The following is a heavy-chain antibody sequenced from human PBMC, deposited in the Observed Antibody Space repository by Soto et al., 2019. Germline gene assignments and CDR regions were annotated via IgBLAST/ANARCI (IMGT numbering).Heavy chain of an antibody. J-gene: IGHJ6*02. V-gene: IGHV6-1*01. Sequence: SQTLSLTCAISGDSVSSNSAAWNWIRQSPSRGLEWLGRTYYRSKWYNDYAVSVKSRITINPDTSKNQFSLQLNSVTPEDTAVYYCARAGGYSRTTPNPRAYDMDVWGQGTTVTVS. CDR2: TYYRSKWYN. CDR1: GDSVSSNSAA. D-gene: IGHD6-13*01. CDR3: ARAGGYSRTTPNPRAYDMDV.